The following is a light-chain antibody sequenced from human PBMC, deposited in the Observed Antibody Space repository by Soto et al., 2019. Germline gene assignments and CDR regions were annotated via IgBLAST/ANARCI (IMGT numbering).Light chain of an antibody. Sequence: DIQMTQTQSSLSASVGDRVTITCQASQDINNYLNWYQQKPGKAPKLLIFDAFKLDTGVPSRFSGGGSGTDFTFTITSLQPEDIATYFCQQYDSLPPTFGGGTRVEI. V-gene: IGKV1-33*01. CDR3: QQYDSLPPT. CDR2: DAF. CDR1: QDINNY. J-gene: IGKJ4*01.